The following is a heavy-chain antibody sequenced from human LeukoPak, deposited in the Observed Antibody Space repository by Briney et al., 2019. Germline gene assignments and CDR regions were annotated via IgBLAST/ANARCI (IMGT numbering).Heavy chain of an antibody. Sequence: PGGSLRLSCASSGFTFDDDAMHCGREAPGKGLEWVSGISWNSGSIDYADSVKGLFTISRDNAKNSLYLQMNSLRAEDTAVYYCAELGITMIGGVWGKGTTVTISS. J-gene: IGHJ6*04. D-gene: IGHD3-10*02. CDR2: ISWNSGSI. CDR1: GFTFDDDA. CDR3: AELGITMIGGV. V-gene: IGHV3-9*01.